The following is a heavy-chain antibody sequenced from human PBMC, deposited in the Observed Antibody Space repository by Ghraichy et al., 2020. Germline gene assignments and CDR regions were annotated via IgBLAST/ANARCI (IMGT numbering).Heavy chain of an antibody. J-gene: IGHJ4*02. Sequence: GESLNISCKGSGYSFTNSWISWVRQMPGKGLEWMGRIDPSDSYTDYSPSFQGHVTFSADKSISTAYLRWSSLKASDTAMYYCARHGPAYGGSRVFYFDYWGQGTLVTVSS. D-gene: IGHD2-21*01. CDR3: ARHGPAYGGSRVFYFDY. V-gene: IGHV5-10-1*01. CDR2: IDPSDSYT. CDR1: GYSFTNSW.